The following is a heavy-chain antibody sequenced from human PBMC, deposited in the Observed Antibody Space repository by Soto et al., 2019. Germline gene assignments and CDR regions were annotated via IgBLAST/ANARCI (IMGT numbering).Heavy chain of an antibody. V-gene: IGHV1-2*02. J-gene: IGHJ5*02. CDR2: INPNSGGT. CDR1: GYTFTGYY. CDR3: ARVPWEILTGYYPKSKLGFDP. Sequence: ASVKVSCKASGYTFTGYYMHWVRQAPGQGLEWMGWINPNSGGTNYAQKFQGRVTMTRDTSISTAYMELSRLRSDDTAVYYCARVPWEILTGYYPKSKLGFDPWGQGTLVTVSS. D-gene: IGHD3-9*01.